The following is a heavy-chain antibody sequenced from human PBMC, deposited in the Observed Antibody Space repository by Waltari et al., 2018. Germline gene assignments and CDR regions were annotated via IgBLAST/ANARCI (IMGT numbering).Heavy chain of an antibody. Sequence: QVQLQESGPVLVKPSQTLSLTCTVSGGSISSGSYYWSWIRQPAGKGLGWIGRIYTSGSTNYNPSLKSRVTISVDTSKNQFSLKLSSVTAADTAVYYCARLAVTGNWFDPWGQGTLVTVSS. J-gene: IGHJ5*02. CDR3: ARLAVTGNWFDP. CDR2: IYTSGST. D-gene: IGHD5-18*01. V-gene: IGHV4-61*02. CDR1: GGSISSGSYY.